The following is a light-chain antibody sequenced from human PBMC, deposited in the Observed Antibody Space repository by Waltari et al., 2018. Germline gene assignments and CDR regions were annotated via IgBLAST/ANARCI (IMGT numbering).Light chain of an antibody. CDR3: CSYAGSSTWVV. CDR1: SSDVGSYNL. CDR2: EGS. V-gene: IGLV2-23*01. J-gene: IGLJ2*01. Sequence: QSALTQPASVSGSPGQSITISCTGTSSDVGSYNLVSWHQQHPGKAPKLMIYEGSKRPSGVSNRFSGSKSGNTASLTISGLQAEDEADYYCCSYAGSSTWVVFGGGTKLTVL.